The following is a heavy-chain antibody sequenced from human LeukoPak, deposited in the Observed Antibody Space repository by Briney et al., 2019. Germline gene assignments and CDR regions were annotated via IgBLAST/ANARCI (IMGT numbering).Heavy chain of an antibody. CDR1: GGSISSSSYY. D-gene: IGHD3-3*01. CDR3: ARGRYYDFWSDANWFDP. J-gene: IGHJ5*02. Sequence: SETLSLTCTVSGGSISSSSYYWGWIRQPPGKGLEWIGSIYYSGSTYYNPSLKSRVTISVDTSKNQFSLKLSFVTAADTAVYYCARGRYYDFWSDANWFDPWGQGTLVTVSS. V-gene: IGHV4-39*07. CDR2: IYYSGST.